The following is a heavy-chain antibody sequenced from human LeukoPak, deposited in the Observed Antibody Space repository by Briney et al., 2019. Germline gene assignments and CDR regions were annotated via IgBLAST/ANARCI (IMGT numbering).Heavy chain of an antibody. CDR3: ARGGAATGRIDY. J-gene: IGHJ4*02. V-gene: IGHV1-69*13. CDR2: IIPIFGTA. Sequence: SVKVSCKASGGTFSSYAISWVRQAPGQGLEWMGGIIPIFGTANYAQKFQGRVTITADESTSTAYMELSSLRSEDTGVYYCARGGAATGRIDYWGQGTLVTVSS. D-gene: IGHD1-1*01. CDR1: GGTFSSYA.